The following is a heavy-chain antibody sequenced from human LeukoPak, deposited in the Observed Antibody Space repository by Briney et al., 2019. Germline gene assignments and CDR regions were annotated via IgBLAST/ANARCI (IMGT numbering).Heavy chain of an antibody. Sequence: PSETLSLTCTVSGGSISSGDYYWSWIRQPPGKGLEWIGYIYYGGSTYYNPSLKSRVTISVDTSKNQFSLKLSSVTAADTAVYYCARNIVVVPAAIRHAFDIWGQGTMVTVSS. V-gene: IGHV4-30-4*08. D-gene: IGHD2-2*02. CDR2: IYYGGST. CDR1: GGSISSGDYY. J-gene: IGHJ3*02. CDR3: ARNIVVVPAAIRHAFDI.